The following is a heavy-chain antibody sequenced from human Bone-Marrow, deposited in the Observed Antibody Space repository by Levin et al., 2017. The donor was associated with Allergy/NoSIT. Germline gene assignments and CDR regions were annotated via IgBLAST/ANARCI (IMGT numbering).Heavy chain of an antibody. CDR3: ARDDILPGIAVAGVDY. Sequence: AGGSLRLSCAASGFTFSSYAMHWVRQAPGKGLEWVAVISYDGSNKYYADSVKGRFTISRDNSKNTLYLQMNSLRAEDTAVYYCARDDILPGIAVAGVDYWGQGTLVTVSS. D-gene: IGHD6-19*01. V-gene: IGHV3-30-3*01. CDR1: GFTFSSYA. CDR2: ISYDGSNK. J-gene: IGHJ4*02.